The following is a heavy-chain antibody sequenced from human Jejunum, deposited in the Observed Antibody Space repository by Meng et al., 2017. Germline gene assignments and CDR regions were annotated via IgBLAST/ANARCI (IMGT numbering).Heavy chain of an antibody. Sequence: HLVGSGGGLVQPGGSLSLSCAASGFTFNNYAMSWVRQAPGEGLEWVSTITGSGGNTYYADSVKGRFTISRDISKNTLYLQMNSLRAEDTALYYCAKLTRIWGQGTLVTVSS. D-gene: IGHD3-10*01. CDR1: GFTFNNYA. V-gene: IGHV3-23*04. J-gene: IGHJ4*02. CDR2: ITGSGGNT. CDR3: AKLTRI.